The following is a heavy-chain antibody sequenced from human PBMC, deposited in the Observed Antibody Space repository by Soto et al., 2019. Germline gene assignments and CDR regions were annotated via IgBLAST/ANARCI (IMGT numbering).Heavy chain of an antibody. V-gene: IGHV4-31*03. CDR2: IYYTGET. J-gene: IGHJ4*02. CDR1: GLAISRGGSY. Sequence: QVQLQESGPGLVKPSQTLSLTCTVSGLAISRGGSYWGWIRQLPGKGLEWIGYIYYTGETFFNPSLESRLTISTDMSKNQFSLKLTAVTAADTAIYYCARTVVGAQSQTDYWGQVILVTVSS. D-gene: IGHD1-26*01. CDR3: ARTVVGAQSQTDY.